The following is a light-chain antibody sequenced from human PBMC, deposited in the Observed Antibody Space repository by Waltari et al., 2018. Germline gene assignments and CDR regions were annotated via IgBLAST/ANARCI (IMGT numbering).Light chain of an antibody. Sequence: EVVMTQSPVTLSVSPGERATLSCRASQSVSNNLAWYQHTPGQAPRLVMYDASTRASGLPASFSGTGSGREFTLTINSLQSEDVAIYYCQQYSNWPPWTFGQGTTVEIK. CDR2: DAS. J-gene: IGKJ1*01. V-gene: IGKV3-15*01. CDR1: QSVSNN. CDR3: QQYSNWPPWT.